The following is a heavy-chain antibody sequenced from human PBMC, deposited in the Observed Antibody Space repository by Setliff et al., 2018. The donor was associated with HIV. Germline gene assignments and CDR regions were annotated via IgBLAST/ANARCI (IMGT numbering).Heavy chain of an antibody. CDR3: ARFDQWLRSGLDS. D-gene: IGHD5-12*01. Sequence: PSETLSLTCTVSGGSISSSSYYWGWIRQPPGKGLEWIGRIYYSGSTYYNPSLKSRVTISVDTSQNQFSLRLTSVTAADTAVYYCARFDQWLRSGLDSWGQGTLVTVSS. J-gene: IGHJ4*02. CDR1: GGSISSSSYY. V-gene: IGHV4-39*07. CDR2: IYYSGST.